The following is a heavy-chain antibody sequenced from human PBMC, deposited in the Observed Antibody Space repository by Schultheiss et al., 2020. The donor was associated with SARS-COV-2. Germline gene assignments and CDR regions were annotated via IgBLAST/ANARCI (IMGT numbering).Heavy chain of an antibody. Sequence: GGSLRLSCAASGFTFSSYEMNWVRQAPGKGLEWVAHIKQDGSQKYYVDSVKGRFTVSRDNAKNSLYLEMNSLKVDDTAVYYCALWGSSWGFDYWGQGTLVTVSS. V-gene: IGHV3-7*03. D-gene: IGHD6-13*01. J-gene: IGHJ4*02. CDR1: GFTFSSYE. CDR3: ALWGSSWGFDY. CDR2: IKQDGSQK.